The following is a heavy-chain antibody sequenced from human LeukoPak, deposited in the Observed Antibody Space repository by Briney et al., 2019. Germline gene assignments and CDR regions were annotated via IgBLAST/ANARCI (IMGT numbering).Heavy chain of an antibody. D-gene: IGHD2-2*01. V-gene: IGHV4-34*01. CDR1: GWSFNDYY. J-gene: IGHJ5*02. CDR2: INARGDT. CDR3: ARGQVPAARGYNWFDP. Sequence: SETLSLTCAVYGWSFNDYYWNWIRQPPGKGLQWIGEINARGDTNYNPSLKSRVTISVDTSKKQFSLRLTSMIAADTALYYCARGQVPAARGYNWFDPWGQGTLVTVSS.